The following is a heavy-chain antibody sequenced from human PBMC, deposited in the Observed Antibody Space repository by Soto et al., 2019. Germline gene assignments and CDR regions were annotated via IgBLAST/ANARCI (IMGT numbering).Heavy chain of an antibody. CDR3: ARDTSGWYNFDY. CDR2: ISSSSSTI. CDR1: GFTFSSDS. V-gene: IGHV3-48*02. Sequence: EVQLVESGGGLVQPGGSLRLSCATSGFTFSSDSMNWVRQAPGKGLEWVSYISSSSSTIYYADSVKGRFTISRDNARNSLYLQMNSLRDEDTAVYYCARDTSGWYNFDYWGQGTLVTVPS. D-gene: IGHD6-19*01. J-gene: IGHJ4*02.